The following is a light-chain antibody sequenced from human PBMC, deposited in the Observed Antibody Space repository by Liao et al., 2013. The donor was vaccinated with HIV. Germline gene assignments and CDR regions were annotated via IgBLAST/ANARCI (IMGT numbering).Light chain of an antibody. CDR2: HDT. Sequence: SYELTQPSSLSVAPGKTARMTCGGNSIGSKSVHWYQQKPGQAPVLVISHDTDRPSGIPARFSASNSGNTATLTISRVEAGDEADYYCQVWDSSSDHRWVFGGGTKLTVL. CDR3: QVWDSSSDHRWV. CDR1: SIGSKS. J-gene: IGLJ3*02. V-gene: IGLV3-21*01.